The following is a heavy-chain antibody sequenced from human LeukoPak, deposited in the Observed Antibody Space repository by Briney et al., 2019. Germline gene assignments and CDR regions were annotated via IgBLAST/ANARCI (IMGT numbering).Heavy chain of an antibody. CDR2: VDYSAST. Sequence: SETLSLTCTVSGGSIGGYYWTWIRQPPGKGLEWVGYVDYSASTNYNPSLKSRVTISIDTSKNQFSLKLNSVTAADTAVYYCARLRGPKYHYYYMDVWGKGTTVTVSS. CDR3: ARLRGPKYHYYYMDV. J-gene: IGHJ6*03. V-gene: IGHV4-59*01. D-gene: IGHD2-15*01. CDR1: GGSIGGYY.